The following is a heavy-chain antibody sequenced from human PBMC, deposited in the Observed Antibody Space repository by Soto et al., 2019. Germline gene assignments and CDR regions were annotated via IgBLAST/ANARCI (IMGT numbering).Heavy chain of an antibody. CDR3: AKDSGTGYCSGGSCYSSDY. CDR2: ISGSGGST. V-gene: IGHV3-23*01. D-gene: IGHD2-15*01. CDR1: GFTFSSYA. J-gene: IGHJ4*02. Sequence: GGSLRLSCAASGFTFSSYAMSWVRQAPGKGLEWVSAISGSGGSTYYADSVKGRFTISRDNSKNTLYLQMNSLRAEDTAVYYCAKDSGTGYCSGGSCYSSDYWGQGTLVTVSS.